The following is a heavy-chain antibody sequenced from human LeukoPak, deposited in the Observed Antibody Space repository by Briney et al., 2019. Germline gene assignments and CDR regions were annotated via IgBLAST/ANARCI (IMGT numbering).Heavy chain of an antibody. Sequence: GGSLRLSCAASGFTFSSYAMHWVRQAPGKGLEWVAFIRYDGSNKYYADSVKGRFTISRDNSKNTLYLQMNSLRAEDTAVCYCAKEITVYYYDSSGYPWGQGTLVTVSS. CDR1: GFTFSSYA. D-gene: IGHD3-22*01. CDR3: AKEITVYYYDSSGYP. CDR2: IRYDGSNK. V-gene: IGHV3-30*02. J-gene: IGHJ5*02.